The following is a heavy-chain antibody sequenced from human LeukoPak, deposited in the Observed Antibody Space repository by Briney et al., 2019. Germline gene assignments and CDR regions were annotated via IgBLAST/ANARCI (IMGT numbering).Heavy chain of an antibody. CDR2: ISQSGIA. CDR3: ARASVEHRIAAGDYFDY. Sequence: ASETLSLTCAVSGYSINSAHYWGWIRQPPGKGLEWIGNISQSGIASYNPSLKSRVTISVDTSKNQFSLNMTSVTAADTAVYFCARASVEHRIAAGDYFDYWGQGTLVTVSS. J-gene: IGHJ4*02. V-gene: IGHV4-38-2*01. CDR1: GYSINSAHY. D-gene: IGHD3-3*02.